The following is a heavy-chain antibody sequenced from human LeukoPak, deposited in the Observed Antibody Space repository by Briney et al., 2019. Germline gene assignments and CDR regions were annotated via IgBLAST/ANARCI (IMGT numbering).Heavy chain of an antibody. J-gene: IGHJ3*02. D-gene: IGHD3-10*01. Sequence: GESLKISCKGSGYSFTSYWIGWVRQMPGKGLEWVGVIYPGDSDTRYSPSFQGQVTISADKSITTAYLLWSSLKASDTAIYYCARFFGGSESYCALDIWGHGTVVTVSS. V-gene: IGHV5-51*01. CDR1: GYSFTSYW. CDR2: IYPGDSDT. CDR3: ARFFGGSESYCALDI.